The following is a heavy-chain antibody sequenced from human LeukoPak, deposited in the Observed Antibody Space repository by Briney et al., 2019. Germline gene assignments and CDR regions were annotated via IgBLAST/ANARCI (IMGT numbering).Heavy chain of an antibody. Sequence: GGSLRLSCAASGFTFDDYAMHWVRQAPGKGLEWVSLISWDGGSTYYADSVKGRFTISRDNSRHTLYLQMNSLGAEDTALYYCAKDKEYSGFGPILSGYYCGMDVWGKGTTVTVSS. CDR3: AKDKEYSGFGPILSGYYCGMDV. CDR1: GFTFDDYA. CDR2: ISWDGGST. V-gene: IGHV3-43D*04. J-gene: IGHJ6*04. D-gene: IGHD5-12*01.